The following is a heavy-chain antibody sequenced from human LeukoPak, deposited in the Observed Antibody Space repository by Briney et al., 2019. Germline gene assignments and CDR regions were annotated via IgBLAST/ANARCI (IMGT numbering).Heavy chain of an antibody. CDR3: ARELAPCWFDP. CDR1: GYTFTSYG. Sequence: ASVKVSCKASGYTFTSYGISWVRQAPGQGLEWMGWISAYNGNTNYAQKLQGRVTMTTDTSASTAYMELSSLRSEDTAVYYCARELAPCWFDPWGQGTLVTVSS. J-gene: IGHJ5*02. CDR2: ISAYNGNT. V-gene: IGHV1-18*01.